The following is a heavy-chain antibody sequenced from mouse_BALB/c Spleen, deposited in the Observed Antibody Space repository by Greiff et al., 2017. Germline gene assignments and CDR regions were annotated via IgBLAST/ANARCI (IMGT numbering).Heavy chain of an antibody. CDR3: ARNEARGFDY. V-gene: IGHV5-6-5*01. CDR2: ISSGGST. CDR1: GFTFSSYA. Sequence: GGGLVQPKGSLKLSCAASGFTFSSYAMSWVRQTPEKRLEWVASISSGGSTYYPDSVKGRFTISRDNARNILYLQMSSLRSEDTAMYYCARNEARGFDYWGQGTTLTVSS. J-gene: IGHJ2*01.